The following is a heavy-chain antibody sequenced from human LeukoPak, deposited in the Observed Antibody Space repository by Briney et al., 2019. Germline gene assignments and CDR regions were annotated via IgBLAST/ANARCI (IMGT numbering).Heavy chain of an antibody. J-gene: IGHJ4*02. CDR3: ARHADGYNYYFDY. CDR2: IWYDGSNK. V-gene: IGHV3-33*01. Sequence: PGGSLRLSCAASGFIFSSYGMHWVRQAPGKGLEWVAVIWYDGSNKYYADSVKRRFTISRDNSKNTLYLHMNSLRAEDTAVYYCARHADGYNYYFDYWGQGTLVTVSS. CDR1: GFIFSSYG. D-gene: IGHD5-12*01.